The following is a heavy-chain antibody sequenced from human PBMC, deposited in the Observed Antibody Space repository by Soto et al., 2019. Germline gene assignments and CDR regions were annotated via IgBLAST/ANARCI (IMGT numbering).Heavy chain of an antibody. J-gene: IGHJ4*02. CDR1: GGSIISYY. Sequence: LSLTCTVSGGSIISYYWSWIRQSAGHGLEWIGRIYPGGSTNYNPSLKSRVTMSADTSKNQFSLRLTSVTAADTAVYYCARANVGPPGGGSWIMPFDFWGQGTLVTVSS. CDR2: IYPGGST. D-gene: IGHD2-15*01. V-gene: IGHV4-4*07. CDR3: ARANVGPPGGGSWIMPFDF.